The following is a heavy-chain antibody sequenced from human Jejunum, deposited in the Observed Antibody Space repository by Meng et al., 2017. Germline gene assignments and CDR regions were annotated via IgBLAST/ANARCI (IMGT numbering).Heavy chain of an antibody. D-gene: IGHD3-9*01. V-gene: IGHV4-34*01. CDR1: GASFSGYK. CDR2: INHSGST. Sequence: GQIPQWGAGLFGPSETLSLTCAVYGASFSGYKWNWIRQPSGKGLEWIGEINHSGSTTYNPSLKSRVTMSVDTSKNQFSLKVDSVSAADMAVYYCARRLPYFDTGFYDFWGQGTLVTVSS. J-gene: IGHJ4*02. CDR3: ARRLPYFDTGFYDF.